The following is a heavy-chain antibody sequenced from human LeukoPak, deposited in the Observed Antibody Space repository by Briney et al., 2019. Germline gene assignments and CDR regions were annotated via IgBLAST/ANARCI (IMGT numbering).Heavy chain of an antibody. CDR1: GGSISSYY. CDR2: VYYSGST. CDR3: ARGWRESKAFDI. J-gene: IGHJ3*02. Sequence: SETLSLTCTVSGGSISSYYWSWIRQPPGKGLEWIGYVYYSGSTNYNPSLKSRVTISVDTSKNQFSLKLSSVTAADTAVYYCARGWRESKAFDIWGQGTMVTVSS. D-gene: IGHD2-15*01. V-gene: IGHV4-59*08.